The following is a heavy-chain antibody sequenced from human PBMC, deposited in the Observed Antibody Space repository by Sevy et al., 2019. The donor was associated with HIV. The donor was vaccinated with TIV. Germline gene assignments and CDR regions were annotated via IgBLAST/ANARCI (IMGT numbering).Heavy chain of an antibody. CDR1: GRSMTGYY. J-gene: IGHJ4*02. V-gene: IGHV4-59*01. D-gene: IGHD3-9*01. Sequence: SETLSLTCTVSGRSMTGYYWTWIRQPPGKGLEWIGYIYYSGSTNYNPSLKSRVTISVDTSKNRFSLELSAVTAADTAVYYCARAPPYYDILTGRGYCDYWGQGTLVTVSS. CDR3: ARAPPYYDILTGRGYCDY. CDR2: IYYSGST.